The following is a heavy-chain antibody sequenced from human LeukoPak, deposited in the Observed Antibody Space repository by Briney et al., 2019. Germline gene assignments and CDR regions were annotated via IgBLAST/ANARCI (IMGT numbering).Heavy chain of an antibody. J-gene: IGHJ4*02. CDR2: INPNSGGT. V-gene: IGHV1-2*06. Sequence: GASVKVFCKASGYTFTGYYVHWVRQAPGQGLEWMGRINPNSGGTNYAQKFQGRVTMTRDTSISTAYMELSRLRSDDTAVYYCASTVGVVPARFDYWGQGTLVTVSS. D-gene: IGHD2-2*01. CDR3: ASTVGVVPARFDY. CDR1: GYTFTGYY.